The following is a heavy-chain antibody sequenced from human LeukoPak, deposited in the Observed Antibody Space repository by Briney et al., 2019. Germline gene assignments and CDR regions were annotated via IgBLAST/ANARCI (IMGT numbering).Heavy chain of an antibody. Sequence: GRSLRLSCAASGFTFSSFGMHWVRQAPGKGLEWVAVISHDGSNEYSADSVKGRFTISRDNSKNTLYLQMNSLRAEDTAVYYCAKDRGIAVAGTRAYYYYGMDVWGQGTTVTVSS. V-gene: IGHV3-30*18. J-gene: IGHJ6*02. D-gene: IGHD6-19*01. CDR3: AKDRGIAVAGTRAYYYYGMDV. CDR1: GFTFSSFG. CDR2: ISHDGSNE.